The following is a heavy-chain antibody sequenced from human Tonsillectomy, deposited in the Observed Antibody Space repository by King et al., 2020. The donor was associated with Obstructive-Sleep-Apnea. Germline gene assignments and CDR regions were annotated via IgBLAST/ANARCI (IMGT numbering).Heavy chain of an antibody. CDR2: IKQDGCEK. J-gene: IGHJ3*02. V-gene: IGHV3-7*01. CDR3: ARVVLAAFDI. CDR1: GFTFTSYW. Sequence: VQLVESGGGLVQPGGSLRLSCAASGFTFTSYWMTWVRQAPGKGLEWVANIKQDGCEKYYVDSVKGRFTISKDNAKNSVDLQMHSLRGEDTAVYYCARVVLAAFDIWGQGTVVTVSS.